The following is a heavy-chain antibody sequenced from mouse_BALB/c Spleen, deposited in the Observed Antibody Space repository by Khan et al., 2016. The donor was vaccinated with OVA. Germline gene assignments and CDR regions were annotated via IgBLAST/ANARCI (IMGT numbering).Heavy chain of an antibody. CDR1: GFSLNNYS. CDR2: IWSAGST. Sequence: QVQLQQSGPGLVQPSQSLSITCTVSGFSLNNYSVHWVRQSPGKGLEWLGVIWSAGSTDYNAAFISRLTISKDNSRSQVFFKMNSLQPKDTAIYYCARRGYDYGRGALFAYWGQGTLVTVSA. CDR3: ARRGYDYGRGALFAY. V-gene: IGHV2-2*02. D-gene: IGHD2-4*01. J-gene: IGHJ3*01.